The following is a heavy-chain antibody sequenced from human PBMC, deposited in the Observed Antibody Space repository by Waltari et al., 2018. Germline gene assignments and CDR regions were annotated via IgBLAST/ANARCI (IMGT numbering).Heavy chain of an antibody. V-gene: IGHV3-9*01. Sequence: EVQLVESGGGLVQPGRSLRLSCAASGFTFDDYAMHWVRQAPGKGVEWVSGISWNSGSIGYADSVKGRFTISRDNAKNSLYLQMNSLRAEDTALYYCAKDIGIAASSFDYWGQGTLVTVSS. CDR1: GFTFDDYA. D-gene: IGHD6-13*01. CDR2: ISWNSGSI. J-gene: IGHJ4*02. CDR3: AKDIGIAASSFDY.